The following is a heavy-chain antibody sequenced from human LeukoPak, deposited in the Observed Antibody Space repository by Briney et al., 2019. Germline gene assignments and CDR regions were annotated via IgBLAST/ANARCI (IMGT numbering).Heavy chain of an antibody. CDR1: GYTFTSYD. CDR3: ASVTYCSSTSCYYDAFDI. D-gene: IGHD2-2*01. V-gene: IGHV1-8*03. CDR2: MNPNSGNT. J-gene: IGHJ3*02. Sequence: ASVKVSCKASGYTFTSYDINWVRQATGQGLEWMGWMNPNSGNTGYAQKFQGRVTITRNTSISTAYMELSSLRSEDTAVYYCASVTYCSSTSCYYDAFDIWGQGTMVTVSS.